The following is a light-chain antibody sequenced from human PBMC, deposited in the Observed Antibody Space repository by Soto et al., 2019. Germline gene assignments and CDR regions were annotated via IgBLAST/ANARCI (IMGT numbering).Light chain of an antibody. Sequence: SYELTQPPSVSVAPGQTARITCGGSNIGSKSVHWYQQKPDQAPVMVVYDDSDRPSGIPERFSGANSGNTATLTISRVEAGDEADYYCQVWDSSTDHPVFGGGTKLTVL. CDR2: DDS. V-gene: IGLV3-21*02. J-gene: IGLJ2*01. CDR1: NIGSKS. CDR3: QVWDSSTDHPV.